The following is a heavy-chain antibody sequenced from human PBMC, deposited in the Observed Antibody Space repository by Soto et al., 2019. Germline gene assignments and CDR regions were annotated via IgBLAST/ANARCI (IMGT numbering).Heavy chain of an antibody. CDR1: GGTFSSYA. CDR2: IIPIFGTA. CDR3: ARDQRKRWLQLFY. Sequence: SVKVSCKASGGTFSSYAISWVRQAPGQGLEWMGGIIPIFGTANYAQKFQGRVTITADESTSTAYMELSSLRSEDTAVYYCARDQRKRWLQLFYWGQGTLVTVSS. D-gene: IGHD5-12*01. V-gene: IGHV1-69*13. J-gene: IGHJ4*02.